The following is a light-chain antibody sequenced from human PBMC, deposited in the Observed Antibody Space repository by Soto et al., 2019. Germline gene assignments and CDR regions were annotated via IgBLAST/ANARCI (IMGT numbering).Light chain of an antibody. CDR2: SNN. J-gene: IGLJ2*01. Sequence: QSALTQPRSASGTPGQRVTISCSGSSSNVGSNTVNWYRQLPGTAPKLLIYSNNQRPSGVPDRFSGSKSGTSASLAISGLQSEDEADYYCAAWDDSLNVVFGGGTKLTVL. CDR3: AAWDDSLNVV. CDR1: SSNVGSNT. V-gene: IGLV1-44*01.